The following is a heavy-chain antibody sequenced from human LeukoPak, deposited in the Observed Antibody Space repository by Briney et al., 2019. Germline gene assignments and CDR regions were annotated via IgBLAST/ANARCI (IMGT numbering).Heavy chain of an antibody. CDR1: GGSISSYY. J-gene: IGHJ5*02. V-gene: IGHV4-39*07. CDR3: AREGAAGFGSLSDWFDP. Sequence: SETLSLTCTVSGGSISSYYWGWIRQPPGKGLEWIGSIYYSGSTYYNPSLKSRVTISVDTSKNQFSLKLSSVTAADTAVYYCAREGAAGFGSLSDWFDPWGQGTLVTVSS. CDR2: IYYSGST. D-gene: IGHD6-13*01.